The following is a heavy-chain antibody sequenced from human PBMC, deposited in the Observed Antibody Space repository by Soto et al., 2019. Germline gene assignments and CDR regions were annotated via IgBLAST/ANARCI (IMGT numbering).Heavy chain of an antibody. D-gene: IGHD3-3*01. CDR1: GESFSGYY. J-gene: IGHJ4*02. CDR3: ARGHGFWSGCYAY. CDR2: IIHGGNT. V-gene: IGHV4-34*01. Sequence: QVQLLQWGAGLLKPSETLSLTCAVYGESFSGYYWSWIRQPPGKGLEWIGEIIHGGNTNDNPSLKSRVTLSVDTSKKQFSLKLSSVTAADTAVYYCARGHGFWSGCYAYWGQGILVTVSS.